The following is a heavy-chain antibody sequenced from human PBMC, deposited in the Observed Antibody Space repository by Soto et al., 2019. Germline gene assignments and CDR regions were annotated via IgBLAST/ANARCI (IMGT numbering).Heavy chain of an antibody. CDR3: ARKGYIGNFAMDV. CDR1: GYSFKSDD. V-gene: IGHV1-18*04. Sequence: ASVKGTFKAAGYSFKSDDFMWVRKDPGQGLEWMGWISGHNGKADYAENFQGRVIMTTDTSTATASMDLRGLRSDDTAVYYCARKGYIGNFAMDVWGQGTTVNVSS. D-gene: IGHD5-12*01. J-gene: IGHJ6*02. CDR2: ISGHNGKA.